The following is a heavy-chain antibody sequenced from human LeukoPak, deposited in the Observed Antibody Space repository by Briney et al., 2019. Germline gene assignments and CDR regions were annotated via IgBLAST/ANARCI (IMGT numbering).Heavy chain of an antibody. J-gene: IGHJ4*02. CDR1: GGSISSGGYY. CDR3: ARLPLRSHFDY. V-gene: IGHV4-31*03. Sequence: KSSETLSLTCTVSGGSISSGGYYWSWIRQHLGKGLEWIGYIYYSGSTYYNPSLKSRVTISVDTSKNQFSLKLSSVTAADTAVYYCARLPLRSHFDYWGQGTLVTVSS. CDR2: IYYSGST.